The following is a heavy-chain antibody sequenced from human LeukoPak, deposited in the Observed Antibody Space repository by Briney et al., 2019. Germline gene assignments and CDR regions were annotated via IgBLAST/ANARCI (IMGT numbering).Heavy chain of an antibody. J-gene: IGHJ4*02. Sequence: GASVKVSCKASGYTFTSYGISWVRQAPGQGLEWMGWISPYNSNTYYAQNLQGRVTMTTDTSTSTTYMELRSLRSDDTAVYYCTRDLPYSSSWESIDYWGQGTLVTVSS. CDR2: ISPYNSNT. CDR3: TRDLPYSSSWESIDY. CDR1: GYTFTSYG. D-gene: IGHD6-13*01. V-gene: IGHV1-18*01.